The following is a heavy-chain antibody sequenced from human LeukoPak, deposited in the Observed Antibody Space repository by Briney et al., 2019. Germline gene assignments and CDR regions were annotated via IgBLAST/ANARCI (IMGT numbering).Heavy chain of an antibody. V-gene: IGHV3-30*02. J-gene: IGHJ4*02. CDR1: GFTFSSYG. Sequence: GGSLRLSCAASGFTFSSYGIHWVRQAPGKGLEWVAFIPFDGSDNYYADSVKGRFTISRDNSKNTLYLQMNSLKAEDTAVYYCAKVPLIAAPKHFDYWGQGTLVTVSS. D-gene: IGHD6-13*01. CDR2: IPFDGSDN. CDR3: AKVPLIAAPKHFDY.